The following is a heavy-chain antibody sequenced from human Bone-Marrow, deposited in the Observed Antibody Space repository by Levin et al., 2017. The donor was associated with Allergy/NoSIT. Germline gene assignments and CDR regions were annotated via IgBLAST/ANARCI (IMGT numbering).Heavy chain of an antibody. D-gene: IGHD2-15*01. CDR3: AQGIARHSMGH. J-gene: IGHJ4*02. Sequence: GGSLRLSCVASGFTFSSYGMHWVRQAPGKGLEWVAVTTYDGSTKNYADSVQGRFTISRDDSKNTLYLQMNSLRDEDTAMYYCAQGIARHSMGHWGQGTLVPVSS. V-gene: IGHV3-30*03. CDR1: GFTFSSYG. CDR2: TTYDGSTK.